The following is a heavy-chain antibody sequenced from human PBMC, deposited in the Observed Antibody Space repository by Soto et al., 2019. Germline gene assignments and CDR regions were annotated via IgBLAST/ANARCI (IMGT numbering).Heavy chain of an antibody. Sequence: GESLKISCKASGYSFASYWIGWVRQVPGKGLEWMGIIYPGDSNIRYSPSFQGQVTISADKSISTAYPQWSSLKASDTAMYYCARTYYESSGYYREYFQHWGQGTLVTVSS. D-gene: IGHD3-22*01. CDR2: IYPGDSNI. CDR3: ARTYYESSGYYREYFQH. CDR1: GYSFASYW. V-gene: IGHV5-51*01. J-gene: IGHJ1*01.